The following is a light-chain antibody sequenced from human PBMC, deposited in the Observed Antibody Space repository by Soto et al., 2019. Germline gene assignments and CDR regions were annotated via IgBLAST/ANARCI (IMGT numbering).Light chain of an antibody. V-gene: IGKV1-39*01. CDR3: QQSYRTPIP. CDR1: QSISTF. J-gene: IGKJ5*01. CDR2: AAS. Sequence: DIQMTQYTSSLSASVGDRVTITCRASQSISTFLNWYQQKPGKAPNLLIYAASGLQSGVPSRFSGSGSGTDFTLTISSLQPEDFATYYCQQSYRTPIPFGQVARLEIK.